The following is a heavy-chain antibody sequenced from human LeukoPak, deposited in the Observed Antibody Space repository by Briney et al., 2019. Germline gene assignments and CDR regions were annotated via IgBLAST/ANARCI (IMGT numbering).Heavy chain of an antibody. D-gene: IGHD1-26*01. Sequence: GGSLRLSCAAAAFTFSDYSMNWVRQAPGKGLEWVSYISGRSSTIYYADSVKGRFTISRDNAKNSMYLQMNSLRAEDTAVYYCARDRIKSGSYYFDYWGQGTLVTVSS. CDR3: ARDRIKSGSYYFDY. J-gene: IGHJ4*02. CDR1: AFTFSDYS. V-gene: IGHV3-48*01. CDR2: ISGRSSTI.